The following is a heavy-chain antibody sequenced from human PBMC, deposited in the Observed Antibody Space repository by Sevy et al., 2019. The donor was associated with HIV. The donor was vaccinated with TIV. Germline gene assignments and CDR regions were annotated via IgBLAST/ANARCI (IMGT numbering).Heavy chain of an antibody. CDR2: VSSDGSEI. J-gene: IGHJ4*02. D-gene: IGHD7-27*01. CDR3: ARDQQGSIDY. V-gene: IGHV3-30-3*01. CDR1: GFTFSTYA. Sequence: GGSQRLSCAVSGFTFSTYAMHWVRQAPGKGLECVAIVSSDGSEINYADSVKGRFTISRDNSRNTLYLQMNSLRTEDTALYYCARDQQGSIDYWGQGTLVTVSS.